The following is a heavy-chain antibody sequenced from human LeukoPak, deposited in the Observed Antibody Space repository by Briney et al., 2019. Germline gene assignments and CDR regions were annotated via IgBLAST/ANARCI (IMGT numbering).Heavy chain of an antibody. D-gene: IGHD2-2*01. V-gene: IGHV1-2*02. CDR2: INPNSGGT. CDR1: GYTFTGYY. Sequence: ASVKVSCKASGYTFTGYYMHWVRQAPGQGLEWMGWINPNSGGTNYAQKFQGRVTMTRDTSISTAYMELSRLRSDDTAVYYCAREVLGYCSSTSCPTENWFDPWGQGTLVTVSS. CDR3: AREVLGYCSSTSCPTENWFDP. J-gene: IGHJ5*02.